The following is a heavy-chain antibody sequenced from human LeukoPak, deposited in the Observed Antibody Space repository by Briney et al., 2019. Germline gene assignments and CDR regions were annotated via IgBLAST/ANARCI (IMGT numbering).Heavy chain of an antibody. D-gene: IGHD3-10*01. CDR1: GFSFSDYY. Sequence: GGSLRLSCAASGFSFSDYYMTWIRQAPGKGLEWLSYTSGTGNSVYYAGSVKGRFTISRDNAKNSLYLQMNSLRDEDTAVYYCARQRGNWFDVWGQGTLVTV. J-gene: IGHJ5*02. V-gene: IGHV3-11*04. CDR2: TSGTGNSV. CDR3: ARQRGNWFDV.